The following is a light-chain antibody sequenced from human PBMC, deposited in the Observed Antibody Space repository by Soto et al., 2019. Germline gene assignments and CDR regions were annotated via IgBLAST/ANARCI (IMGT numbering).Light chain of an antibody. J-gene: IGKJ1*01. Sequence: DIQMTQSPSSLSASVGDRVTITCRASQSISSYLNWYQQKPGKAPKLLIYAASSLQSGVPSRFGGRGSGTEFTLTISSLQPDDFATYYCQQYNSYSPKTFGQGTKVDIK. CDR2: AAS. CDR1: QSISSY. CDR3: QQYNSYSPKT. V-gene: IGKV1-5*01.